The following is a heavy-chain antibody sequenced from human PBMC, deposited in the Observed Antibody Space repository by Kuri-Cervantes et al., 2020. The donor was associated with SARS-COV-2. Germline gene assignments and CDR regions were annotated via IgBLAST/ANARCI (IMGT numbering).Heavy chain of an antibody. CDR1: GYTFTSYA. CDR2: INAGNGNT. V-gene: IGHV1-3*01. D-gene: IGHD1-1*01. CDR3: ASFTPTEDLYHYYYAMDI. J-gene: IGHJ6*02. Sequence: ASVKVSCKASGYTFTSYAMHWVRQAPGQRLEWMGWINAGNGNTKYSQKFQGRVTITADPSASTVYMDLSGLGSEDTAVYYCASFTPTEDLYHYYYAMDIWGQGTTVTVSS.